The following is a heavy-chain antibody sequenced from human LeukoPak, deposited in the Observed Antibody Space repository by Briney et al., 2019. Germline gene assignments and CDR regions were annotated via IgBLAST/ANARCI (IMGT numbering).Heavy chain of an antibody. Sequence: SETLSLTCTVSGGSISSYYWSWIRQPPGKGLEWIGDISYSGSTDYSPSLKSRVTISADTSKNQFSLKLSSLTAADTAVYYCARSGSSWSSFFDYWGQGTLVTVSS. D-gene: IGHD6-13*01. V-gene: IGHV4-59*08. CDR2: ISYSGST. J-gene: IGHJ4*02. CDR1: GGSISSYY. CDR3: ARSGSSWSSFFDY.